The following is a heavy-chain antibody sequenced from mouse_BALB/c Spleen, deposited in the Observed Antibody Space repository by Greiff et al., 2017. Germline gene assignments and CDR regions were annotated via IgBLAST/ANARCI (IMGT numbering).Heavy chain of an antibody. CDR3: AREGYYISWFAY. CDR2: IWAGGST. V-gene: IGHV2-9*02. Sequence: VKVVESGPGLVAPSQSLSITCTVSGFSLTSYGVHWVRQPPGKGLEWLGVIWAGGSTNYNSALMSRLSISKDNSKSQVFLKMNSLQTDDTAMYYCAREGYYISWFAYWGQGTLVTVSA. CDR1: GFSLTSYG. J-gene: IGHJ3*01. D-gene: IGHD2-3*01.